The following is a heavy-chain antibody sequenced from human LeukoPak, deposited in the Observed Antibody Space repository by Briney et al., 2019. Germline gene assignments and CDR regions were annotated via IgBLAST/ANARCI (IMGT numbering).Heavy chain of an antibody. CDR3: ARDHAGYCSSTSCYVFDY. Sequence: PGGSLRLSCAASGLTFSDYYMSWIRQAPGKGLEWVSYISSSGSTIYYADSVKGRFTISRDNAKNSLYLQMNSLRAEDTAVYYCARDHAGYCSSTSCYVFDYWGQGTLVTVSS. J-gene: IGHJ4*02. CDR2: ISSSGSTI. V-gene: IGHV3-11*01. D-gene: IGHD2-2*01. CDR1: GLTFSDYY.